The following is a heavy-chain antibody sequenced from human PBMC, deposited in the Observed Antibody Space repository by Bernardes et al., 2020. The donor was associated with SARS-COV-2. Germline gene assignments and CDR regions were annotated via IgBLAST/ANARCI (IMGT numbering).Heavy chain of an antibody. J-gene: IGHJ4*02. CDR1: GGSISSYY. D-gene: IGHD2-2*01. CDR3: ARVPLLYFSSTSCLDFDY. CDR2: IYYSGST. Sequence: LSLTCTVSGGSISSYYWSWIRQPPGKGLEWIGYIYYSGSTNYNPSLKSRVTISVDTSKNQFSLKLSSVTAADTAVYYCARVPLLYFSSTSCLDFDYWGQGTLVTVSS. V-gene: IGHV4-59*01.